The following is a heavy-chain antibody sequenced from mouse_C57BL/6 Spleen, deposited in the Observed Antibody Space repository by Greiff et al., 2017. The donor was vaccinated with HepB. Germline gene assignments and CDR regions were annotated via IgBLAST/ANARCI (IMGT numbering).Heavy chain of an antibody. Sequence: VQLQQSGPELVKPGASVKISCKASGYTFTDYYMNWVKQSHGKSLEWIGDINPNNGGTSYNQKFKGKATLTVDKSSSTAYMELRSLTSEDSAVYYCARGAYYSNSFDYWGQGTTLTVSS. CDR1: GYTFTDYY. D-gene: IGHD2-5*01. J-gene: IGHJ2*01. CDR2: INPNNGGT. CDR3: ARGAYYSNSFDY. V-gene: IGHV1-26*01.